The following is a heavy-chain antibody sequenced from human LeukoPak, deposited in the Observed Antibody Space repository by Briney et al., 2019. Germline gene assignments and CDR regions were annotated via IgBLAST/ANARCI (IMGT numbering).Heavy chain of an antibody. D-gene: IGHD1/OR15-1a*01. Sequence: GGSLRLSCAASGLTFSSHALSWVRQAPGKGLEWVSSISVSGGTTYYADSVKGRFTISRDNSKNMLYLQMDSLRAEDTDVYYCANDLTNKVWFDYWGQGALVTVSS. CDR3: ANDLTNKVWFDY. CDR2: ISVSGGTT. V-gene: IGHV3-23*01. J-gene: IGHJ4*02. CDR1: GLTFSSHA.